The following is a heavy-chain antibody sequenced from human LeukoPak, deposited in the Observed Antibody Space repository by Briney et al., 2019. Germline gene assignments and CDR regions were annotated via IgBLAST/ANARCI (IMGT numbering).Heavy chain of an antibody. D-gene: IGHD3-22*01. CDR1: GGSISSGGYY. J-gene: IGHJ1*01. CDR2: IYYSGNT. CDR3: ARDHYYDSSGYYTSAEYFQH. Sequence: SQTLSLTCTVSGGSISSGGYYWSWIRQHPGKGLEWIGYIYYSGNTYYNPSLKSRVTISVDTSKNQFSLKLSSVTAADTAVYYCARDHYYDSSGYYTSAEYFQHWGQGTLVTVSS. V-gene: IGHV4-31*03.